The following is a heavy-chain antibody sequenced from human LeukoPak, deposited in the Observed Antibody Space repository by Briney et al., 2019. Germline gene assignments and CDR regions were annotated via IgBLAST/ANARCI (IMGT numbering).Heavy chain of an antibody. D-gene: IGHD3-3*01. J-gene: IGHJ5*02. Sequence: PRGSLRLSCAASGFTFSNYWMNWFRQAPGKGLEWVANIDQHGTEENYVDSVEGRFTISRDNADNSLYLHMNSLRAEDTAVYYCATDRDTRWQNRFDPWGQGTPVTVSS. CDR3: ATDRDTRWQNRFDP. V-gene: IGHV3-7*01. CDR1: GFTFSNYW. CDR2: IDQHGTEE.